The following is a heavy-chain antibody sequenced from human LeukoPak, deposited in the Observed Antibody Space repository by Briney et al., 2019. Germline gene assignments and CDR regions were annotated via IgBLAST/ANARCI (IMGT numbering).Heavy chain of an antibody. D-gene: IGHD2-15*01. CDR1: GGTFSSYA. Sequence: SVKVSCKASGGTFSSYAISWVRQAPGQGLEWMGGIIPIFGTANYAQKFQGRVTITTDESTSTAYMELSSLRSEDTAVYYCASEVVVVAARDSLGYYFDYWGKGTLVTVSS. CDR2: IIPIFGTA. CDR3: ASEVVVVAARDSLGYYFDY. J-gene: IGHJ4*02. V-gene: IGHV1-69*05.